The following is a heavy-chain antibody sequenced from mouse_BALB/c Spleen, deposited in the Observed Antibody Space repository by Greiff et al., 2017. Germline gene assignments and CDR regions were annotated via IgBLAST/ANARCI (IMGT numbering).Heavy chain of an antibody. CDR2: ISSGGSYT. CDR3: ARHGVYGNYD. CDR1: GFTFSSYG. V-gene: IGHV5-6*01. J-gene: IGHJ3*01. Sequence: DVQLVESGGDLVKPGGSLKLSCAASGFTFSSYGMSWVRQTPDKRLEWVATISSGGSYTYYPDSVKGRFTISRDNAKNTLYLQMSSLKSEDTAMYYCARHGVYGNYDWGQGTLVTVSA. D-gene: IGHD2-1*01.